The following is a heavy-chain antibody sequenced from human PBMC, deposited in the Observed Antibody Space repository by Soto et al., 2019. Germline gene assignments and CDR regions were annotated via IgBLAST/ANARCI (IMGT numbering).Heavy chain of an antibody. V-gene: IGHV1-18*01. CDR2: ISAYNGNT. CDR3: ARDPYVESPYYYYGMDV. Sequence: ASVKVSCKASGYTFTSYGISWVRQAPGQGLEWMGWISAYNGNTNYAQKLQGRVTMTTDTSTSTAYMELRSLRSDDTAVYYCARDPYVESPYYYYGMDVWGQGTTVTVSS. J-gene: IGHJ6*02. CDR1: GYTFTSYG. D-gene: IGHD1-1*01.